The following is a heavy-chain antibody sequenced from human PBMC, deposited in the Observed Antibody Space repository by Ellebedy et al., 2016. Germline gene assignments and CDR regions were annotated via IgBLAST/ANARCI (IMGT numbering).Heavy chain of an antibody. CDR3: ARDLHGNYYFDS. CDR1: GDSVSSNSAI. Sequence: SQTLSLTCXISGDSVSSNSAIWNWIRQSPSRGLEWLGRTYYRSKWYFDYGVSVKSRITINTDTSKNQLSLQLNSVTPEDTAVYYCARDLHGNYYFDSWGQGTLVTVSS. CDR2: TYYRSKWYF. D-gene: IGHD4-23*01. V-gene: IGHV6-1*01. J-gene: IGHJ4*02.